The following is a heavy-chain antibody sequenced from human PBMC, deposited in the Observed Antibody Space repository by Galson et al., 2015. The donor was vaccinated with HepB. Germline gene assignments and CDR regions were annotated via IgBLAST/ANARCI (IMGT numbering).Heavy chain of an antibody. CDR1: GFTFNTYW. Sequence: SLRLSCAASGFTFNTYWMTWVRQSPAKGLQWVANIKQDGSEKYYVDSVKGRFTISRDNAKNSLYLQMNSLRVEDTAVYYCAGWFGEFPTVDYWGQGTLVTVSS. D-gene: IGHD3-10*01. CDR3: AGWFGEFPTVDY. V-gene: IGHV3-7*03. CDR2: IKQDGSEK. J-gene: IGHJ4*02.